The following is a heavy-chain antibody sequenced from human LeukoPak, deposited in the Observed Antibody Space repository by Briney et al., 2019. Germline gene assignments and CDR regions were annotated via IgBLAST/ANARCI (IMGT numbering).Heavy chain of an antibody. Sequence: ASAKVSCKASGYTFTSYATHWVRQAPGQRREWMGWINAGNGNTKYSQKFQGRVTITRDTSASTAYMELSSLRSEDTAVYYCAREARDSSGYYYGMDVWGQGTTVTVSS. D-gene: IGHD3-22*01. CDR3: AREARDSSGYYYGMDV. V-gene: IGHV1-3*01. CDR1: GYTFTSYA. CDR2: INAGNGNT. J-gene: IGHJ6*02.